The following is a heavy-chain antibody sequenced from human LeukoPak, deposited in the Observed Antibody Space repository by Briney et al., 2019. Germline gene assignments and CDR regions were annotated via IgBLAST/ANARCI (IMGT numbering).Heavy chain of an antibody. CDR3: VRDRELNY. V-gene: IGHV4-59*01. CDR1: GGSISIYY. D-gene: IGHD5-24*01. CDR2: VYNSGST. Sequence: TSETLSLTCTVSGGSISIYYWSWIRQPPGKGLEWIGYVYNSGSTDYNPSLKSRVTISAGTSKNQFSLKLSSVIAADTAVYYCVRDRELNYWGQGILVTVSS. J-gene: IGHJ4*02.